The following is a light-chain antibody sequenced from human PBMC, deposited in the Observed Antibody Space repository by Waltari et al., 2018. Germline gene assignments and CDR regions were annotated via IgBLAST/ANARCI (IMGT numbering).Light chain of an antibody. CDR3: QAWDSSTAI. CDR1: KLGDKY. J-gene: IGLJ2*01. CDR2: QDN. V-gene: IGLV3-1*01. Sequence: SYELTQPPSVSVSPGQPASITCSGDKLGDKYACWYQQKSGQSPVLVIYQDNNRPSGIPERFSGSNSGNTATLTIRGTQAMDEADYYCQAWDSSTAIFGGGTKLTVL.